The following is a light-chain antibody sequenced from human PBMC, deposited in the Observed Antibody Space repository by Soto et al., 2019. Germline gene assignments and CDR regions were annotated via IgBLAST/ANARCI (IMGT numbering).Light chain of an antibody. V-gene: IGLV2-14*01. CDR1: SSDVGGYNY. Sequence: QSALTQPASVSGSPGQSITISCTGTSSDVGGYNYVSWYQQHPGKAPKLMIYDVSNRPSGVSNRFSGSKSGNTASLTISGLQAEDEVDYYCSSYTSSSTLAIAGGTKLTVL. CDR2: DVS. CDR3: SSYTSSSTLA. J-gene: IGLJ2*01.